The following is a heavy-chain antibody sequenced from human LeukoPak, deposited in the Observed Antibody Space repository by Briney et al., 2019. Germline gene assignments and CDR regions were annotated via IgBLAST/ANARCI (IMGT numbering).Heavy chain of an antibody. CDR1: GFIFSDYY. V-gene: IGHV3-11*01. J-gene: IGHJ4*02. CDR2: ISSSGSTI. Sequence: GGSLRLSCAASGFIFSDYYMSRIRQAPGKGLEWVSYISSSGSTIYYADSVKGRFTISRDNAKNSLYLQMNSLRAEDTAVYYCARGIPYYYGSGSYSLDYWGQGTLVTVSS. CDR3: ARGIPYYYGSGSYSLDY. D-gene: IGHD3-10*01.